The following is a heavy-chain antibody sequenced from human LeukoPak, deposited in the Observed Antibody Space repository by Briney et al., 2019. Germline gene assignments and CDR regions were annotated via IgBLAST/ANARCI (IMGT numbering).Heavy chain of an antibody. CDR3: ARDQGYSYGSSVLYWYLDL. V-gene: IGHV3-48*01. D-gene: IGHD5-18*01. Sequence: PGRSLRLSCAASGFTFSTYTMNWVRQAPGKGLEWISYIDHSRSTKYYADSVKGRFTISRDDSRNSLYLQMNSLRAEDTAVYYCARDQGYSYGSSVLYWYLDLWGRGTLVTVSS. CDR2: IDHSRSTK. J-gene: IGHJ2*01. CDR1: GFTFSTYT.